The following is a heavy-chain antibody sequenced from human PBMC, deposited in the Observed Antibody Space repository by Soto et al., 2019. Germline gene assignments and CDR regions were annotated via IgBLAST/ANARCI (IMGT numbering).Heavy chain of an antibody. CDR2: IFYTGST. D-gene: IGHD4-17*01. CDR1: GGSINSASYH. V-gene: IGHV4-31*03. Sequence: PSETLSLTCSVSGGSINSASYHWSWLRQHPGKGLEFIGYIFYTGSTYYNPSLETRLTISVDTSKNHVSLRPNAVTAADTAVYYCARLDYGDSAFDSWGRGILVTVSS. J-gene: IGHJ4*02. CDR3: ARLDYGDSAFDS.